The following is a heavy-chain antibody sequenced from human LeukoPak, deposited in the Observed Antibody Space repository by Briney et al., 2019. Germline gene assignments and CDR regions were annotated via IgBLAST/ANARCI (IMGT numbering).Heavy chain of an antibody. CDR1: GGTLSNHV. D-gene: IGHD1-14*01. V-gene: IGHV1-69*05. CDR3: ANRILRPNRNLGGAMDV. J-gene: IGHJ6*03. Sequence: SVKVSCKASGGTLSNHVICWVRQAPGQGLEWMGGIIPIFGTANYAQKFQGRVTISTDESTSTAYMELSRLRSEDTAVYYCANRILRPNRNLGGAMDVWGKGTTVTVSS. CDR2: IIPIFGTA.